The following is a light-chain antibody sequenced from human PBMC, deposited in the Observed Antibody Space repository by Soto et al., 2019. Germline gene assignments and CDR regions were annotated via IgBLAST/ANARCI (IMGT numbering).Light chain of an antibody. CDR2: GNS. CDR1: SSNIGAGYD. Sequence: QSVLTQPPSVSGAPGQRVTISCTGSSSNIGAGYDVHWYQQLPGTAPKLLIYGNSNRPSGVPDRFSGSKSGTSASLAITGLQAEDEADYYCQSSDSSLSVSPYVFGTGTKVTVL. V-gene: IGLV1-40*01. CDR3: QSSDSSLSVSPYV. J-gene: IGLJ1*01.